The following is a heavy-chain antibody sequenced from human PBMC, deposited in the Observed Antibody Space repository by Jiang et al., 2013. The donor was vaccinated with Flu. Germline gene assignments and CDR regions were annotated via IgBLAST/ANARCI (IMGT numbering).Heavy chain of an antibody. CDR2: VYPGDSDT. Sequence: AEVKKPGESLKISCKTSGYSFTNYWIGWVRQTPDRGLEWMGLVYPGDSDTRYSPSFQGQVTISVDKSVTTAYLQWSSLKASDTAMYYCARRGIAAAGSYGMDVWGQGTTVTVSS. D-gene: IGHD6-13*01. J-gene: IGHJ6*02. CDR1: GYSFTNYW. V-gene: IGHV5-51*01. CDR3: ARRGIAAAGSYGMDV.